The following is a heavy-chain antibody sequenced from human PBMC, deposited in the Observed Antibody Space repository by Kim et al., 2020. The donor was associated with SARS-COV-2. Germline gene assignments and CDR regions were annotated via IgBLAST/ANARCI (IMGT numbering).Heavy chain of an antibody. CDR1: GGTFSSYA. CDR3: ARVRDCSSTSCYVGNYYYYGMDV. J-gene: IGHJ6*02. V-gene: IGHV1-69*13. D-gene: IGHD2-2*01. Sequence: SVKVSCKASGGTFSSYAISWVRQAPGQGLEWMGGIIPIFGTANYAQKFQGRVTITADESTSTAYMELSSLRSEDTAVYYCARVRDCSSTSCYVGNYYYYGMDVWGQGTTVTVSS. CDR2: IIPIFGTA.